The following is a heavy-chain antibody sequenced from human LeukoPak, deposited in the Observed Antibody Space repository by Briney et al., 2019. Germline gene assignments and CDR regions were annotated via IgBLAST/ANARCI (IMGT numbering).Heavy chain of an antibody. D-gene: IGHD3-16*01. Sequence: SGGSLRLSCAASGVTFSHRWMHWVRQAPGKRLVWVSLIKNDGRTTIYADSVKGRFTISRDNGKSTLYLQMNSLRAEDTGIYYCTTGPSYGYEWWGQGTVVTVSS. CDR2: IKNDGRTT. V-gene: IGHV3-74*01. CDR3: TTGPSYGYEW. J-gene: IGHJ4*02. CDR1: GVTFSHRW.